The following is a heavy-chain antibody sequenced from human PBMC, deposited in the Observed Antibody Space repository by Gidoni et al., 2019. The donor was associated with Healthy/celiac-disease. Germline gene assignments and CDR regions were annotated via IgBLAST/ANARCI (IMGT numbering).Heavy chain of an antibody. CDR2: ISYDRSNQ. CDR3: AKDLRSDYSGAFDI. J-gene: IGHJ3*02. D-gene: IGHD1-26*01. Sequence: QVQLVESGGGVVQRGRSLRLSGARSGFNCSSYGIHWVSQAPGKGLEWVSVISYDRSNQYYADSVKGRFTISRDNSKNTPYLKMNSLRAEDTAVYYCAKDLRSDYSGAFDIWGQGTMVTVSS. CDR1: GFNCSSYG. V-gene: IGHV3-30*18.